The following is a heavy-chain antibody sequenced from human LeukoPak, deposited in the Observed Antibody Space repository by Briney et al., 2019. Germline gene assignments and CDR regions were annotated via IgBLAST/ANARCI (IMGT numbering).Heavy chain of an antibody. CDR3: ARGGQPDY. CDR2: ISYDGSNK. Sequence: GGSLRLSCAASGFTFSSYAIHWVRQAPGKGLEWVAVISYDGSNKYYADSVKGRFTISRDNSKNTLYLQMNSLRAEDTAVYYCARGGQPDYWGQGTLVTVSS. V-gene: IGHV3-30-3*01. CDR1: GFTFSSYA. D-gene: IGHD2-15*01. J-gene: IGHJ4*02.